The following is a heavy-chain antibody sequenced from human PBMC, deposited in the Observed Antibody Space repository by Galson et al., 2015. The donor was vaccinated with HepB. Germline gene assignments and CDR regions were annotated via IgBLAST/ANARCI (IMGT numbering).Heavy chain of an antibody. CDR1: GGSIMSTSYF. J-gene: IGHJ4*02. CDR2: ISYTGNT. Sequence: SETLSLTCTVSGGSIMSTSYFWGWIRQPPGKGLEWIGTISYTGNTYYNPSLKGRVTISVDTSQNQFSLKLGSVTAADTAVYYCARHVDTVMGGPYYFDFWGQGALVTVSS. D-gene: IGHD5-18*01. CDR3: ARHVDTVMGGPYYFDF. V-gene: IGHV4-39*01.